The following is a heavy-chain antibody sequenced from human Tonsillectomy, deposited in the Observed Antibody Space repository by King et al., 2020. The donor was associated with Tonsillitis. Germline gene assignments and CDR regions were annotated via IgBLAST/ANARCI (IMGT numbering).Heavy chain of an antibody. V-gene: IGHV3-21*01. J-gene: IGHJ3*02. Sequence: VQLVESGGGLVKRGGSLRLSCAASGFSFSSNSMNWVRQAPGKGLEWVSSISSSSSYIYYADSVKGRFTISRDNAKNSLYLQMNSLRAEDTAVYYCARDGYSDSSGGAFDIWVQGTMVTVSS. D-gene: IGHD3-22*01. CDR3: ARDGYSDSSGGAFDI. CDR2: ISSSSSYI. CDR1: GFSFSSNS.